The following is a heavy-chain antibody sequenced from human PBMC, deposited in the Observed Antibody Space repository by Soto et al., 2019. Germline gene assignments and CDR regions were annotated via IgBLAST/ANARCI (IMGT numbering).Heavy chain of an antibody. D-gene: IGHD2-15*01. V-gene: IGHV3-48*02. Sequence: EVQLVESGGGLVKPGGSLRLSCAASGFTFSSYSMNWVRQAAGKGLEWVSHISSSSSTIYYADSVKGRFTIFRDNAKNSLYLQMNSLRDEDTAVYYCARGDCSGGSCYLLDYWGQGTLVTVSS. CDR1: GFTFSSYS. J-gene: IGHJ4*02. CDR3: ARGDCSGGSCYLLDY. CDR2: ISSSSSTI.